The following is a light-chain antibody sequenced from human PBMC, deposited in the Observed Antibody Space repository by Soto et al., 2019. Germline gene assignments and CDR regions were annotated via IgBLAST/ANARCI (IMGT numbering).Light chain of an antibody. CDR3: QQYYTTPRT. V-gene: IGKV4-1*01. CDR1: QSVLDNSNYKNF. CDR2: WAS. J-gene: IGKJ1*01. Sequence: DIVMTQSPDSLAVSLGERATINCKSSQSVLDNSNYKNFLAWYQQRPGHPPRLLIHWASTRESGVPDRFSGSGSGTDFTLPISSLQAEDVAVYYCQQYYTTPRTFGQGTKVEIK.